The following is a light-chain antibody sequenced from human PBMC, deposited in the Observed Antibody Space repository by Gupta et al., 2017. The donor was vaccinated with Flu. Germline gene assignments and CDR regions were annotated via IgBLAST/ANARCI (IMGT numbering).Light chain of an antibody. CDR3: CSYAGSSTVV. J-gene: IGLJ2*01. CDR2: EGS. Sequence: QSALPPPASESGSPGQPITISCTGTSSDVGSYNLVSWYQQHPGKAPKLMIYEGSKRPSGVSNRFSGSKSGNTASLTISGLQAEDEADYYCCSYAGSSTVVFGGGTKLTVL. CDR1: SSDVGSYNL. V-gene: IGLV2-23*01.